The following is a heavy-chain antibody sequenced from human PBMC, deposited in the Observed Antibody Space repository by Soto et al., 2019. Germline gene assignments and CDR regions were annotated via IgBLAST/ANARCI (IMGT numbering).Heavy chain of an antibody. CDR1: GGSITSGGYY. D-gene: IGHD1-26*01. CDR2: IYYTGST. V-gene: IGHV4-31*03. Sequence: PSETLSLTCTVSGGSITSGGYYWSWIRQHPGKGLEWIGYIYYTGSTDYNPSLKSRLTISLDTSKNQVPLKLSSVTAADTAVYYCARDPGSGSYYSDLWGQGTLVTVSS. J-gene: IGHJ4*02. CDR3: ARDPGSGSYYSDL.